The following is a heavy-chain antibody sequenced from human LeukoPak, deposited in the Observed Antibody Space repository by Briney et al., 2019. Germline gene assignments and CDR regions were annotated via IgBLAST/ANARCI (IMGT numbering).Heavy chain of an antibody. J-gene: IGHJ4*02. CDR2: LYSDGTT. CDR3: ARGGAHSGSYCFDY. CDR1: GFTVSNNY. V-gene: IGHV3-53*01. Sequence: GGSLRLSCAASGFTVSNNYMIWVRQAPGKGLEWDSVLYSDGTTYYADSVKGRFTISRDNSKNTLFLQMNSLRAEDTAMYYCARGGAHSGSYCFDYWGQGTLVTVSS. D-gene: IGHD1-26*01.